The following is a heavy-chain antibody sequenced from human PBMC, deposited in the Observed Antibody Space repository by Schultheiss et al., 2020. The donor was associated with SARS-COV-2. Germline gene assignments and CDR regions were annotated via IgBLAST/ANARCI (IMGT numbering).Heavy chain of an antibody. CDR1: GGTFSSYA. J-gene: IGHJ4*02. D-gene: IGHD5-18*01. CDR2: IIPIFGIA. CDR3: ARAEYTAMANFDY. Sequence: SVKVSCKASGGTFSSYAISWVRQAPGQGLEWMGRIIPIFGIANYAQKFQGRVTITADKSTSTAYMELSSLRSEDTAVYYCARAEYTAMANFDYWGQGTLVTVSS. V-gene: IGHV1-69*04.